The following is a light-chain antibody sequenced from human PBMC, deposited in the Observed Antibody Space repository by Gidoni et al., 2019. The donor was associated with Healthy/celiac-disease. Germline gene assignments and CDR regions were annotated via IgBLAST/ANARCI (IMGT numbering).Light chain of an antibody. CDR2: EGS. J-gene: IGLJ2*01. V-gene: IGLV2-23*03. CDR3: CSYAGSSTFVV. Sequence: QSALTQPASESGSPGQSITISCTGTSSDVGSYNLVSWYPQHPGKAPILMIYEGSKRPSGVSNRFSGSKSGNTASLTISGLQAEDEADYYCCSYAGSSTFVVFGGGTKLTVL. CDR1: SSDVGSYNL.